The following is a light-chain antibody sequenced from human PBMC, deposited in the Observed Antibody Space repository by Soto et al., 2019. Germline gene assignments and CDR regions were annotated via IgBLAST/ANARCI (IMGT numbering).Light chain of an antibody. J-gene: IGLJ1*01. CDR3: SSFTTSHTYI. CDR1: SSDVGNYDL. V-gene: IGLV2-14*02. CDR2: VVS. Sequence: QSALTQPASVSGSPGQSITISCTGSSSDVGNYDLVSWYQQHPGKVPKLMIYVVSGRPSGVPDRFSGSKSGNAASLTISGLQAEDEADYYCSSFTTSHTYIFGTGTKLTVL.